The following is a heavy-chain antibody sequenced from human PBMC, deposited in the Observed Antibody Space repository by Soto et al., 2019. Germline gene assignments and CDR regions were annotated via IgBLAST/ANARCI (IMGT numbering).Heavy chain of an antibody. CDR3: ARVRAASGSYYLDY. V-gene: IGHV1-18*01. J-gene: IGHJ4*02. D-gene: IGHD6-13*01. CDR2: ISGSNGNT. CDR1: GYTFTSYG. Sequence: QVQLVQSGAEVKKPGASVKVSCKASGYTFTSYGWVRQAPAQGLEWMGWISGSNGNTNYAQKLQGRDTMTTDTSTSTAYMELRSLRSDDTAVYYCARVRAASGSYYLDYWGQGTLVTVSS.